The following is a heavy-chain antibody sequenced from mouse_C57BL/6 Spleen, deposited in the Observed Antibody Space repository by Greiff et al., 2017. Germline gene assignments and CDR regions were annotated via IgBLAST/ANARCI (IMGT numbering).Heavy chain of an antibody. V-gene: IGHV5-4*01. CDR1: GFTFSSYA. J-gene: IGHJ1*03. Sequence: EVKVEESGGGLVKPGGSLKLSCAASGFTFSSYAMSWVRQTPEKRLEWVATISDGGSYTYYPDNVKGRFTISRDNAKNNLYLQMSHLKSEDTAMYYCARDPIYYDYESWYFDVWGTGTTVTVSS. CDR2: ISDGGSYT. D-gene: IGHD2-4*01. CDR3: ARDPIYYDYESWYFDV.